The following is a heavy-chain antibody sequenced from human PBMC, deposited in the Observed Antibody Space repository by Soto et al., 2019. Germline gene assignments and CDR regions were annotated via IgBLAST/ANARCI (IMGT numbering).Heavy chain of an antibody. Sequence: QVQLVQSGAEVKKPGASVKVSCKSSGYTFTNYAIYWVLQAPVQRPGWMGWITAGKGDTEYSQKCQDRVAFSRDPSATTAYMVLSRLRSDDPAIYDCERGGVGVTGYGMDVWGQGTTVIVS. V-gene: IGHV1-3*01. CDR2: ITAGKGDT. CDR1: GYTFTNYA. D-gene: IGHD1-20*01. CDR3: ERGGVGVTGYGMDV. J-gene: IGHJ6*02.